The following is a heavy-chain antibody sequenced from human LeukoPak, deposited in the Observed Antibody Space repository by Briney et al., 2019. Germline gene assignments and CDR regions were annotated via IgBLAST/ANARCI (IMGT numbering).Heavy chain of an antibody. CDR2: INWDATRT. J-gene: IGHJ6*03. CDR3: AKERRGYYMDV. V-gene: IGHV3-43D*04. Sequence: GGSLRPSCAASGFTFGDYAMQWVRQAPGKGLEWVSLINWDATRTYYADSVKGRFTISRDNSKNSLSLQMNSLRPEDTALYYCAKERRGYYMDVWGKGTTVTVSS. CDR1: GFTFGDYA. D-gene: IGHD3-10*01.